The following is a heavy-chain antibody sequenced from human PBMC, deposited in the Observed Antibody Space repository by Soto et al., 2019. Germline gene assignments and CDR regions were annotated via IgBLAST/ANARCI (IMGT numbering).Heavy chain of an antibody. V-gene: IGHV4-31*03. J-gene: IGHJ4*02. CDR1: GGSISTCGYY. CDR2: IYYSGST. CDR3: AISYGFLSYFDY. Sequence: SETLSLTCTVSGGSISTCGYYWSWVRQHPGKGLEWIGYIYYSGSTYYNPSLKSRVTISVDTSKNQFSLKLSSVTAADTAMYYCAISYGFLSYFDYWGQGTLVTVSS. D-gene: IGHD3-3*01.